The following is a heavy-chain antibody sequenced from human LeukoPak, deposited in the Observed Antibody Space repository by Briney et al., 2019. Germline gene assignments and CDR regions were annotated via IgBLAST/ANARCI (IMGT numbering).Heavy chain of an antibody. CDR1: GYSFTSYW. J-gene: IGHJ4*02. D-gene: IGHD3-10*01. CDR3: ARGGMVRGVIRYFDY. V-gene: IGHV5-51*01. Sequence: GESLKISCKGSGYSFTSYWIGWVRQMPGKGLEWMGIIYPGDSDTRYSPSFQGQVTISADKSISTAYLQWSSLKASDTAMYYCARGGMVRGVIRYFDYWDQGTLATVSS. CDR2: IYPGDSDT.